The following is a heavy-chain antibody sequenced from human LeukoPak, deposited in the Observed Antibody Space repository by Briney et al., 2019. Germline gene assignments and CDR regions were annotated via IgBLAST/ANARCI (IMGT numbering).Heavy chain of an antibody. CDR2: IYYIGST. CDR3: ARGYGWFGKSPFDY. D-gene: IGHD3-10*01. J-gene: IGHJ4*02. CDR1: GGSISSYY. Sequence: PSETLSLTCTVSGGSISSYYWSWIRQPPGKGREWIGYIYYIGSTNYNPSLKSRVTMSVDTSKNQYSLKLSAVTAAGTAVYYCARGYGWFGKSPFDYWGQGTLVTVSS. V-gene: IGHV4-59*01.